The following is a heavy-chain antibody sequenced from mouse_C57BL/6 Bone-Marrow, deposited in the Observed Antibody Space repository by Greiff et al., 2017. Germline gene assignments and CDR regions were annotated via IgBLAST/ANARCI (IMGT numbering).Heavy chain of an antibody. J-gene: IGHJ3*01. D-gene: IGHD1-1*01. CDR3: ARSGYYYGSSWFAY. Sequence: VQLQQSGAELVRPGSSVKMSCKTSGYTFTSYGINWVKQRPGQGLEWVGYIYIGNGYTEYNEKFKGKATLTSATSSSTAYMQLSSLTSEDSAIYFGARSGYYYGSSWFAYWGQGTRVTVSA. CDR2: IYIGNGYT. CDR1: GYTFTSYG. V-gene: IGHV1-58*01.